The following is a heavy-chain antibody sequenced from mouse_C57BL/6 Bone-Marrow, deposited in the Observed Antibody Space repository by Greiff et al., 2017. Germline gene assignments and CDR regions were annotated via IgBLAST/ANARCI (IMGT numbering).Heavy chain of an antibody. CDR3: ARIYYDYDGGFDY. J-gene: IGHJ2*01. CDR2: ISYDGSN. V-gene: IGHV3-6*01. D-gene: IGHD2-4*01. CDR1: GYSITSGYY. Sequence: EVQLQQSGPGLVKPSQSLSLTCSVTGYSITSGYYWNWIRQFPGNKLEWMGYISYDGSNNYNPSLKNRISITRDTSKNQFFLKLNSVTTEDTATYYCARIYYDYDGGFDYWGQGTTLTVSS.